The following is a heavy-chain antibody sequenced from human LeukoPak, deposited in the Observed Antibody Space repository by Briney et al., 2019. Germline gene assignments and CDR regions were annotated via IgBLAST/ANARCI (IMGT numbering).Heavy chain of an antibody. V-gene: IGHV3-7*01. CDR1: GFTFSSYG. Sequence: GGSLRLSCAASGFTFSSYGMHWVRQAPGKGLEWLANIKEDGTRDYYVESVKGRFTISKDNAKTSLYLQLSSLRAEDTAVYYCAGDTKGGYFDLWGQGTLVTVSS. CDR2: IKEDGTRD. J-gene: IGHJ4*02. CDR3: AGDTKGGYFDL.